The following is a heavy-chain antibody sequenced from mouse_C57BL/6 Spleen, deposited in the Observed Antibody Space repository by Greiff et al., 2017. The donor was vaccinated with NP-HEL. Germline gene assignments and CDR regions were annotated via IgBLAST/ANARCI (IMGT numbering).Heavy chain of an antibody. CDR3: ARSTVVASFDY. CDR2: INPNNGGT. CDR1: GYTFTDYY. D-gene: IGHD1-1*01. Sequence: EVQLQQSGPELVKPGASVKISCKASGYTFTDYYMNWVKQSHGKSLEWIGDINPNNGGTSYNQKFKGKATLTVDKSSSTAYMELRSLTSEDSAVYSCARSTVVASFDYWGQGTTLTVSS. V-gene: IGHV1-26*01. J-gene: IGHJ2*01.